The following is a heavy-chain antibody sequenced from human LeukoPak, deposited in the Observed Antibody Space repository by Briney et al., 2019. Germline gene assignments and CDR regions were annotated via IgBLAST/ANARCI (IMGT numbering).Heavy chain of an antibody. Sequence: GGSLRLSCAASGFTFSSYAMSWVRQAPGKGLEWVSAISGSGGSTYYADSVKGRFIISRDNSKNTLYLQMNSLRAEDTAVYYCAKAGYDSSGYYLYYYYYYMDVWGKGTTVTVSS. CDR2: ISGSGGST. D-gene: IGHD3-22*01. V-gene: IGHV3-23*01. CDR3: AKAGYDSSGYYLYYYYYYMDV. J-gene: IGHJ6*03. CDR1: GFTFSSYA.